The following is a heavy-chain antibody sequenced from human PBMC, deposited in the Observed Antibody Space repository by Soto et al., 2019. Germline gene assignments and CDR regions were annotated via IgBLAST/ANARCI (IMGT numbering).Heavy chain of an antibody. D-gene: IGHD3-10*02. Sequence: QVQLVQSGAEVKKPGASVKVSCKASGYTFTSYGISWVRQAPGQGLEWMGWISNYNGDTNYAQKLQGRVTMTTEPSTSTAYMELRSLKSDDAAVYYCTRGGRLFAGNYFDCWGQGTLVTVSS. CDR3: TRGGRLFAGNYFDC. CDR1: GYTFTSYG. CDR2: ISNYNGDT. J-gene: IGHJ4*02. V-gene: IGHV1-18*01.